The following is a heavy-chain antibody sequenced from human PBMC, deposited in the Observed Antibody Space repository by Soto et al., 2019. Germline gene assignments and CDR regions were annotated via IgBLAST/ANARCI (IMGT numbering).Heavy chain of an antibody. D-gene: IGHD6-13*01. CDR2: IYPGDSDT. V-gene: IGHV5-51*01. Sequence: PGESLKISCKGSGYSFTSYWIGWVRQMPGKGLEWMGIIYPGDSDTRYSPSFQGQVTISADKSISTAYLQWSSLKASDTAMYYCARVKTEEEIAAPLPAYSNFDYWGQGTLVTVSS. CDR3: ARVKTEEEIAAPLPAYSNFDY. J-gene: IGHJ4*02. CDR1: GYSFTSYW.